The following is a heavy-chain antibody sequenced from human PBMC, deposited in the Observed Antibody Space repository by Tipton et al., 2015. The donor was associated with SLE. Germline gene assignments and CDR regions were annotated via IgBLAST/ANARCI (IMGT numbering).Heavy chain of an antibody. V-gene: IGHV4-38-2*02. D-gene: IGHD1-14*01. Sequence: TLSLTCSVSGFSISSGFNWGWIRQPPGKGLEWIGIIYHTGTTNYNPSLQRRVAMSVDTSKNQFSLRLNSLTAADTAVYFCARDFGNVGRFDSWGQGTLVTVSS. CDR1: GFSISSGFN. CDR2: IYHTGTT. J-gene: IGHJ5*01. CDR3: ARDFGNVGRFDS.